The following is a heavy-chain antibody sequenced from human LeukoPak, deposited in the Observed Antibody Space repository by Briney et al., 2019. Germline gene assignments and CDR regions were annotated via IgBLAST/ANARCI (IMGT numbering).Heavy chain of an antibody. CDR3: ARDDSSGWSPRGVDAFDI. CDR1: GGSISSGGYY. CDR2: IYHSGST. J-gene: IGHJ3*02. V-gene: IGHV4-30-2*01. D-gene: IGHD6-19*01. Sequence: PSQTLSLTCTVSGGSISSGGYYWSWIRQPPGKGLEWIGYIYHSGSTYYNPSLKSRVTISVDTSKNQFSLKLSSVTAADTAVYYCARDDSSGWSPRGVDAFDIWGQGTMVTVSS.